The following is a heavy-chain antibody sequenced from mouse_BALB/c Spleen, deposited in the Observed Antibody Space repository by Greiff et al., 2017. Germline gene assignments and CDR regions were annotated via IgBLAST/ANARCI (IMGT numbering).Heavy chain of an antibody. D-gene: IGHD2-4*01. Sequence: QVQLQQSGPGLVQPSQSLSITCTVSGFSLTSYGVHWVRQSPGKGLEWLGVIWSGGSTDYNAAFISRLSISKDNSKSQVFFKMNSLQANDTAIYYCARKGGMITTRDYAMDYWGQGTSVTVSS. CDR3: ARKGGMITTRDYAMDY. J-gene: IGHJ4*01. CDR1: GFSLTSYG. CDR2: IWSGGST. V-gene: IGHV2-2*02.